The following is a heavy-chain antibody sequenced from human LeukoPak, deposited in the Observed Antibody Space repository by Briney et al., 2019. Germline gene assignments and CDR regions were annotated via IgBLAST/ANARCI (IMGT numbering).Heavy chain of an antibody. V-gene: IGHV4-39*01. J-gene: IGHJ4*02. CDR2: IYYSGST. Sequence: SETLSLTCTVSGGSISSSNHHWDWIRQLPGKGLEWIGNIYYSGSTYYNPSLKSRVTISVDTSRNHFSLRLSSVTAADTAVYYCARRLSGYTFDYWGQGTLVTVTS. D-gene: IGHD3-16*02. CDR1: GGSISSSNHH. CDR3: ARRLSGYTFDY.